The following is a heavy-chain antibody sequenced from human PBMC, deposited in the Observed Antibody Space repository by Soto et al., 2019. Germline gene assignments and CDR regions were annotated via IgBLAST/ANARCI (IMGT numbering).Heavy chain of an antibody. CDR3: ARDSGYGAGNSVNHYIDY. CDR1: GGTFSSYA. Sequence: SVKVSCKASGGTFSSYAISWVRQAPGQGLEWMGGIIPIFGTANYAQKFQGRVTITADESTSTAYMELSSLRTEDTAVYYCARDSGYGAGNSVNHYIDYWGHGTLVTVSS. D-gene: IGHD3-10*01. J-gene: IGHJ4*01. CDR2: IIPIFGTA. V-gene: IGHV1-69*13.